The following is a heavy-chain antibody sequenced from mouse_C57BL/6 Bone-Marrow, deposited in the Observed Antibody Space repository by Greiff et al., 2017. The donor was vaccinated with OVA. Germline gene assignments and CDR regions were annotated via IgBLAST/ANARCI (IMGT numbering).Heavy chain of an antibody. CDR2: IDPENGDT. Sequence: EVKLMESGAELVRPGASVKLSCTASGFNIKDDYMHWVKQRPEQGLEWIGWIDPENGDTEYASKFQGKATITADTSSNTAYLQLSSLTSEDTAGYYCTSYGNFDYWGQGTTLTVSS. V-gene: IGHV14-4*01. CDR1: GFNIKDDY. D-gene: IGHD2-1*01. CDR3: TSYGNFDY. J-gene: IGHJ2*01.